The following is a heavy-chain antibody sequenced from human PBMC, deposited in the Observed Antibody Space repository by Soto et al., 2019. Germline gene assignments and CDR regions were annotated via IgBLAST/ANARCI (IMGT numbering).Heavy chain of an antibody. CDR1: GGSISSYY. V-gene: IGHV4-59*01. Sequence: PSETLSLTCTVSGGSISSYYWSWIRQPPGKGLEWIGYIYYTGTTKYNPSLKSRVTISVDMSKSQFSLKLSSVTAADTAVYYCARGPNYGFWSGYFRGWGQGTLVTVSS. J-gene: IGHJ4*02. D-gene: IGHD3-3*01. CDR2: IYYTGTT. CDR3: ARGPNYGFWSGYFRG.